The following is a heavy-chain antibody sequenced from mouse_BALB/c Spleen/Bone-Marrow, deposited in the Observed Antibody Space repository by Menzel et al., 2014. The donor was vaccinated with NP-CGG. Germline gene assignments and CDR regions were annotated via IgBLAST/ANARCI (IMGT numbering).Heavy chain of an antibody. CDR2: IDPANGNT. D-gene: IGHD2-4*01. CDR3: ARDDYDDYYAMDY. J-gene: IGHJ4*01. V-gene: IGHV14-3*02. CDR1: GFNIKDTY. Sequence: VQLKESGAELVKPGASVKLSCTASGFNIKDTYMHWVKQRPEQGLEWIGRIDPANGNTKYDPKFQDKATITTDTSSNTAYLQLSSLTSEDTAVYYCARDDYDDYYAMDYWGQGNSVTVSS.